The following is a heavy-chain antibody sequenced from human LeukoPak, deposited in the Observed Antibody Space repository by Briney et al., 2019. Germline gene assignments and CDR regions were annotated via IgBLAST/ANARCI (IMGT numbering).Heavy chain of an antibody. Sequence: SETLSLTCAVYGGSFSGYYWSWIRQPPGKGLEWIGEINHSGSTNYNPSLKSRVTISVDTSKNQFSLKLSSVTAVDTAVYYCARGEEWELLYGYWGQGTLVTVSS. CDR3: ARGEEWELLYGY. V-gene: IGHV4-34*01. CDR2: INHSGST. CDR1: GGSFSGYY. J-gene: IGHJ4*02. D-gene: IGHD1-26*01.